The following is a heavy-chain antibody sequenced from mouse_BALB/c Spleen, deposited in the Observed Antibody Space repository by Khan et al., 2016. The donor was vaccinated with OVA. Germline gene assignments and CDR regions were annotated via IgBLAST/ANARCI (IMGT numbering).Heavy chain of an antibody. J-gene: IGHJ3*01. CDR1: GFTFSSYS. D-gene: IGHD4-1*01. V-gene: IGHV5-6*01. Sequence: EVELVESGGDLVKPGGSLKLSCAASGFTFSSYSMSWVRQTPDKRLEWVASISSGGDYTYYPDIVKGRFTISRDNAKNPLYLEMSSLKSEDTAMYYCASHLTGSCAYWGQGTLVTVSA. CDR3: ASHLTGSCAY. CDR2: ISSGGDYT.